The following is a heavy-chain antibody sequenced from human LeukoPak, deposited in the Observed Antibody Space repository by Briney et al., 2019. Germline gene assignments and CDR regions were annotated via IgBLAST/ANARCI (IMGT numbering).Heavy chain of an antibody. CDR2: IYTSGST. D-gene: IGHD3-3*01. J-gene: IGHJ5*02. CDR1: GGSISSGSYY. V-gene: IGHV4-61*02. Sequence: PSQTLSLTCTVSGGSISSGSYYWSWIRQPAGKGLEWIGRIYTSGSTNYNPSLKSRVTISVDTSKNQFSLKLSSVTAADTAVYYCARARYDFWSGGGFDPRGQGTLVTVSS. CDR3: ARARYDFWSGGGFDP.